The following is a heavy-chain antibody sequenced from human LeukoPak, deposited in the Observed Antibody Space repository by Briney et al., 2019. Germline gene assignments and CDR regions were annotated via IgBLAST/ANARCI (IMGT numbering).Heavy chain of an antibody. CDR1: GGSISSSSYY. J-gene: IGHJ4*02. Sequence: PSETLSLTCTVSGGSISSSSYYWGWIRQPPGKGLEWIGSIYYSGSTNYNPSLKSRVTISVDTSKNQFSLKLSSVTAADTAVYYCARGRHFWSGYSYYFDYWGQGTLVTVSS. D-gene: IGHD3-3*02. CDR2: IYYSGST. CDR3: ARGRHFWSGYSYYFDY. V-gene: IGHV4-39*07.